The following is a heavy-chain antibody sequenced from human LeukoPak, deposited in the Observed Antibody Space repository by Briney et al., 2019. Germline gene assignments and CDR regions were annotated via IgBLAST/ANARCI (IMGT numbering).Heavy chain of an antibody. V-gene: IGHV3-23*01. Sequence: PGGSLRLSCAASGFTFSSYAMSWVRQAPGKGLEWVSALSGSGAGTHYADSVKGRFTISRDNSKNTLYLQMNSLRAEDTAIYYCAKGRQSRQHLGDYWGQGTLVTVSS. CDR2: LSGSGAGT. D-gene: IGHD7-27*01. CDR1: GFTFSSYA. J-gene: IGHJ4*02. CDR3: AKGRQSRQHLGDY.